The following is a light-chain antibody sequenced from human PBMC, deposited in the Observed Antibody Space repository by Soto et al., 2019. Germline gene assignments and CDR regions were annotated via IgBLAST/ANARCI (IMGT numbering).Light chain of an antibody. CDR3: QQYDRWPVT. J-gene: IGKJ4*01. V-gene: IGKV3-15*01. CDR2: GAS. CDR1: QSVTTN. Sequence: EVVMTQSPATLSVSPGERVTFSCRASQSVTTNLAWYQHKPGQSPRLLISGASTGASGIPPRFSGSGSGTEFTLTIDRLQSADFVVYYCQQYDRWPVTFGGGTKVAIK.